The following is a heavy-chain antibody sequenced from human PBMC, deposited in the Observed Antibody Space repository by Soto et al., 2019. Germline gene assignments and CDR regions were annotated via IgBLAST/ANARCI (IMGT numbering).Heavy chain of an antibody. Sequence: EVQLVESGGGLVQPGGSLRLSCAASGFTFSSYWMHWVRQVPGKGPVWVSRIKNDGSGTYYADSVKGRLTMSRDNAKNTVYLQMNSLRAEEQAVYNCVRGDCDYYDGNGYLGRHWGQGTLVTVSS. CDR2: IKNDGSGT. J-gene: IGHJ4*02. D-gene: IGHD3-22*01. V-gene: IGHV3-74*01. CDR1: GFTFSSYW. CDR3: VRGDCDYYDGNGYLGRH.